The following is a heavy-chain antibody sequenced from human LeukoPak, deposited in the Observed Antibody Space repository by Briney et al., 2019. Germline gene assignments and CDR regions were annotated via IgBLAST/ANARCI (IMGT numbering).Heavy chain of an antibody. V-gene: IGHV4-59*01. CDR3: ARYIQLWSPSGYYYYMDV. D-gene: IGHD5-18*01. Sequence: PSETLSLTCTVSGGFISSYYWSWIRQPPGKGLEWIGYIYYSGSTNYNPSLKSRVTISVDTSKNQFSLKLSSVTAADTAVYYCARYIQLWSPSGYYYYMDVWGKGTTVTVSS. CDR1: GGFISSYY. J-gene: IGHJ6*03. CDR2: IYYSGST.